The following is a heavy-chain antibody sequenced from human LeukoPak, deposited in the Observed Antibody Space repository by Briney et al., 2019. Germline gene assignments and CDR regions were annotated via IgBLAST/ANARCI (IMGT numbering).Heavy chain of an antibody. D-gene: IGHD3-22*01. CDR3: ARDRREYYYDSSGTNGDY. CDR2: INPNSGGT. V-gene: IGHV1-2*02. Sequence: ASVKVSCKASGYTFTGYYMHWVRQAPGQGLEWMGWINPNSGGTNYAQKFQGRVTMTRDTSISTAYMELSRLRSDDTAVYYCARDRREYYYDSSGTNGDYWGREPWSPSPQ. CDR1: GYTFTGYY. J-gene: IGHJ4*02.